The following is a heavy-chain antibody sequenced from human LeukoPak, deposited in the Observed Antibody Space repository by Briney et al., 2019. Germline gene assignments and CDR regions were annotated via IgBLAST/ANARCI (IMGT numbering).Heavy chain of an antibody. J-gene: IGHJ4*02. CDR3: ARQLYRRDGYNFGDY. D-gene: IGHD5-24*01. V-gene: IGHV1-18*01. Sequence: ASVKVSCKASGYTFTSYGISWVRQAPGQGLEWMGWISAYNGNTNYAQKLQGRVTMTTDTSTSTAYMELRSLRSDDTAVYYCARQLYRRDGYNFGDYWGQGTLVTVSS. CDR1: GYTFTSYG. CDR2: ISAYNGNT.